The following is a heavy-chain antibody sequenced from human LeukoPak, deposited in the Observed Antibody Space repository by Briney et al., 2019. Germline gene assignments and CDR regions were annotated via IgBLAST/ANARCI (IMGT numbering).Heavy chain of an antibody. V-gene: IGHV1-8*03. CDR3: ARGKRTWTINYYYYYMDV. J-gene: IGHJ6*03. CDR1: GYTFTSYD. D-gene: IGHD3/OR15-3a*01. Sequence: GASVKVSCRASGYTFTSYDINWVRQATGQGLEWMGWMNPNSGNTGYAQKFQGRVTITRNTSISTAYMELSSLRSEDTAVYYCARGKRTWTINYYYYYMDVWGKGTTVTVSS. CDR2: MNPNSGNT.